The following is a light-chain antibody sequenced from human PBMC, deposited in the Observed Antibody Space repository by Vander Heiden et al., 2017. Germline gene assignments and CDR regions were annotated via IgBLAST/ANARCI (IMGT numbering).Light chain of an antibody. CDR3: AAWDDSLNGYV. CDR1: TSNIGSNV. CDR2: NSN. V-gene: IGLV1-44*01. Sequence: QSVLIQPPSASGTPGPRVTISCSGSTSNIGSNVVDWYLHLPGAAPKLLSYNSNKRPSGVPGRFSGSKSGTSASLAISGLQSEDEADYYCAAWDDSLNGYVFGTGTKVTVL. J-gene: IGLJ1*01.